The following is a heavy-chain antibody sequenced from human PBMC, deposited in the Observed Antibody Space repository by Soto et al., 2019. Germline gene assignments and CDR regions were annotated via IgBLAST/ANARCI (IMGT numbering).Heavy chain of an antibody. CDR1: GFTFNRYR. D-gene: IGHD3-9*01. V-gene: IGHV3-7*03. CDR3: TRENWFQDY. Sequence: VGSLRLSCEASGFTFNRYRMTWVRQAPGKGLEWVAHIREDGSEVHYVDSVKGRFTISRDNARNSVFLQMNNLRADDTAVYYCTRENWFQDYWGQGILVTVS. CDR2: IREDGSEV. J-gene: IGHJ4*02.